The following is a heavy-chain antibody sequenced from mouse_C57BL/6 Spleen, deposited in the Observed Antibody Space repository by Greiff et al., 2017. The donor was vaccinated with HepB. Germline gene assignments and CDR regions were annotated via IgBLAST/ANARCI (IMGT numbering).Heavy chain of an antibody. D-gene: IGHD1-1*01. J-gene: IGHJ4*01. CDR2: ISSGGDYI. V-gene: IGHV5-9-1*02. CDR3: TRALITTVVATDYAMDY. CDR1: GFTFSSYA. Sequence: EVKLVESGEGLVKPGGSLKLSCAASGFTFSSYAMSWVRQTPEKRLEWVAYISSGGDYIYYADTVKGRFTISRDNARNTLYLQMSSLKSEDTAMYYCTRALITTVVATDYAMDYWGQGTSVTVSS.